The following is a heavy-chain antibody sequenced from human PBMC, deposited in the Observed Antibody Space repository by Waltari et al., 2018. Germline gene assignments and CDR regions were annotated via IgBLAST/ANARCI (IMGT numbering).Heavy chain of an antibody. CDR1: GFTFSSYA. J-gene: IGHJ6*02. CDR2: KSYDGSIK. CDR3: ASFNMVSGGMDV. V-gene: IGHV3-30*01. Sequence: QVQLVESGGGVVQPGRSLRLSCAASGFTFSSYAMHWVRKAPGKGVEEVEVKSYDGSIKYYADSVKGRFTISRDNAKNTLYLQMNSLRAEDTAVYYCASFNMVSGGMDVWGQGTTVTVAS. D-gene: IGHD3-10*01.